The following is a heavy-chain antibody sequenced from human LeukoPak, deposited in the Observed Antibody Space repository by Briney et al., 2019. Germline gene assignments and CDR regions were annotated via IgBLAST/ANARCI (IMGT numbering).Heavy chain of an antibody. Sequence: PSETLSLTCTVSGGSITSKGYYWGWIRQPPGKGLEWIGSVYYTRSTYYNPSLKSRVTISVDTSKNQFSLNLNSVTAADRAVYYCARYASGNYYALDCWSQGTLVTVSS. CDR1: GGSITSKGYY. D-gene: IGHD3-10*01. CDR2: VYYTRST. CDR3: ARYASGNYYALDC. V-gene: IGHV4-39*01. J-gene: IGHJ4*02.